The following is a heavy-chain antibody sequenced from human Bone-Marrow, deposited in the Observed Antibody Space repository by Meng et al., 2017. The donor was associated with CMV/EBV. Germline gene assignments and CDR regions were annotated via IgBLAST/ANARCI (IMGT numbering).Heavy chain of an antibody. D-gene: IGHD2-2*01. CDR2: IRSKANSYAT. CDR1: GFTFSGSA. V-gene: IGHV3-73*01. J-gene: IGHJ1*01. Sequence: GGSLRLSCAASGFTFSGSAMHWVRQASGKGLEWVGRIRSKANSYATAYAASVKGRFTISRDDSKNTAYLQMNSLKTEDTAVYYCTRFRYCSSTSCYGYFQHWGQGTLVTVSS. CDR3: TRFRYCSSTSCYGYFQH.